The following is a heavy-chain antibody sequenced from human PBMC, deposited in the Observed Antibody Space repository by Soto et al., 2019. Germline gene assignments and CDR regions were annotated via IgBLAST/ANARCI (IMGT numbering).Heavy chain of an antibody. D-gene: IGHD5-12*01. V-gene: IGHV3-13*01. CDR1: GFTFSTYD. J-gene: IGHJ4*02. CDR2: IGSAGDT. Sequence: GGSLRLSCAASGFTFSTYDMHWVRQATGKGLEWVSAIGSAGDTSYPASVKGRFTISRENAKNSLYLQMNSLRAGDTAVYYCARVVWGYSGYDYYFDYWGQGTLVTVSS. CDR3: ARVVWGYSGYDYYFDY.